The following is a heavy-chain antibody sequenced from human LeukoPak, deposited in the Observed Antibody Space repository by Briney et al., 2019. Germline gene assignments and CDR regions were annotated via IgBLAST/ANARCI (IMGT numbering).Heavy chain of an antibody. J-gene: IGHJ4*02. D-gene: IGHD3-10*01. CDR3: TRSARGGDLDH. CDR1: GFIHRSYS. Sequence: GGSLSLTCASSGFIHRSYSMHGVRQPPGKGLEWMAVISYDGSNKYYADSVKGRFTISRDNSKNTLYLQMNSLTPEDTAVYYVTRSARGGDLDHWGQGTLVTVSS. V-gene: IGHV3-30-3*01. CDR2: ISYDGSNK.